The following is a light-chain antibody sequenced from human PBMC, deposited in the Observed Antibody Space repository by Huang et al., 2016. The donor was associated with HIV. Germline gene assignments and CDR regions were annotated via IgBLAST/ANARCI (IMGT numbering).Light chain of an antibody. CDR1: QSVGSN. CDR2: GAS. J-gene: IGKJ4*01. Sequence: EIVMTQSPATLSVSPGERATLSCRASQSVGSNLAWYQQKPGQAPRLLIYGASTRATCIPARFSGSGSGTEFPLTISSLQSEDAAVYYCQQYNNWTPLTFGGGTKVEIK. V-gene: IGKV3-15*01. CDR3: QQYNNWTPLT.